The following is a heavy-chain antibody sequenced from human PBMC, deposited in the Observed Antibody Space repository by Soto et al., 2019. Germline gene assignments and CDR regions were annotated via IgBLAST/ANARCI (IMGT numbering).Heavy chain of an antibody. Sequence: PSETLSLTCTVSGESISSADFYWSWIRQHPGKGLEWIGYIYYSGSTNYNPSLKSRVTISVDTSKNQFSLKLSSVTAADTAVYYCARHHSSGWYYFDYWGQGTLVTVSS. CDR1: GESISSADFY. V-gene: IGHV4-61*08. J-gene: IGHJ4*02. CDR2: IYYSGST. D-gene: IGHD6-19*01. CDR3: ARHHSSGWYYFDY.